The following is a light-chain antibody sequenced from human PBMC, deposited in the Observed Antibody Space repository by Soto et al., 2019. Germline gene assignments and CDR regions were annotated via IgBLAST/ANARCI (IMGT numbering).Light chain of an antibody. CDR1: QSISTS. CDR3: LQTYTVPRT. J-gene: IGKJ2*01. Sequence: DIQMTQSPSSLSASVGDRVTITCRASQSISTSLCWFQQKPGRAPKLLISDASTLQSGVPSRFSGSGFGTDFTLTISSQQPEDFAAYYCLQTYTVPRTFGQGTNLDIK. V-gene: IGKV1-39*01. CDR2: DAS.